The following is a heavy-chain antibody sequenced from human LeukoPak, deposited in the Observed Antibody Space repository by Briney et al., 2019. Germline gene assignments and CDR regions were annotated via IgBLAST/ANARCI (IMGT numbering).Heavy chain of an antibody. CDR3: ASSTLGDILTGYYIYAFDI. CDR2: INPNSGGT. V-gene: IGHV1-2*06. D-gene: IGHD3-9*01. Sequence: ASVKVSCKASGYTFTGYYMHWVRQAPGQGLEWMGRINPNSGGTNYAQKFQGRVTMTRDTSISTAYMELSRLRSDDTAVYYCASSTLGDILTGYYIYAFDIWGQGTMVTVSS. CDR1: GYTFTGYY. J-gene: IGHJ3*02.